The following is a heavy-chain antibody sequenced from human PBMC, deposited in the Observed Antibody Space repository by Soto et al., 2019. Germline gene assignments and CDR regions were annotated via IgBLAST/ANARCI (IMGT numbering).Heavy chain of an antibody. D-gene: IGHD3-10*01. CDR3: ARHESLWFGEVLIGCCGGMDV. V-gene: IGHV1-18*01. Sequence: ASVKVSCKASGYTFTNSGISWVRQAPGQGLEWMGWISTDNGNTNYAQHLQGRVSMTTDTSTSTAYMDLRSLRSDDTAMYYCARHESLWFGEVLIGCCGGMDVWGQGTTVTVSS. CDR1: GYTFTNSG. J-gene: IGHJ6*02. CDR2: ISTDNGNT.